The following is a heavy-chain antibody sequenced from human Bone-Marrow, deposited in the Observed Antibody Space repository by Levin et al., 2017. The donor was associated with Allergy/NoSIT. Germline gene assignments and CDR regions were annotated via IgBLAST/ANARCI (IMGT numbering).Heavy chain of an antibody. CDR3: ARDVPCYGDSNYYYYGMDV. CDR2: IYTSGST. Sequence: PSETLSLTCTVSGGSISSYYWSWIRQPAGKGLEWIGRIYTSGSTNYNPSLKSRVTMSVDTSKNQFSLKLSSVTAADTAVYYCARDVPCYGDSNYYYYGMDVWGQGTTVTVSS. D-gene: IGHD4-17*01. CDR1: GGSISSYY. J-gene: IGHJ6*02. V-gene: IGHV4-4*07.